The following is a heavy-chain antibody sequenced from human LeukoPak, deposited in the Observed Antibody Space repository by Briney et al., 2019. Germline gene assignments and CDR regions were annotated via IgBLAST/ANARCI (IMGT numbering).Heavy chain of an antibody. V-gene: IGHV3-11*06. CDR1: GFTFSDYY. D-gene: IGHD2-15*01. J-gene: IGHJ5*02. CDR3: ARDKYCSGGSCNSGWFDP. Sequence: GGSLRLSCAASGFTFSDYYMTWFRQAPGKGLEWVSYISGGSSYTNFADSVKGRFTISRDNAKNSLYLQMNSLRAEDTAVYYCARDKYCSGGSCNSGWFDPWGQGTLVTVSS. CDR2: ISGGSSYT.